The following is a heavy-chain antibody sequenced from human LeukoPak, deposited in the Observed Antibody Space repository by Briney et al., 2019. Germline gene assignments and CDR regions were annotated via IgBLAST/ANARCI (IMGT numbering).Heavy chain of an antibody. Sequence: GGSLRLSCAASGFTFDDYAMHWVRQAPGKGLEWVSGISWSSVNIGSADSVKGRFTISRDNAKNSLFLQMNSLRAEDTALYYCAKALGSSPPNYYAMDVWGQGTTVTVS. CDR1: GFTFDDYA. V-gene: IGHV3-9*01. J-gene: IGHJ6*02. CDR2: ISWSSVNI. CDR3: AKALGSSPPNYYAMDV. D-gene: IGHD6-6*01.